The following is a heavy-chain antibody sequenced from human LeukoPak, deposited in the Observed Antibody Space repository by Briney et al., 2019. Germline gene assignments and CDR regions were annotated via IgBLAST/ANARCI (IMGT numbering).Heavy chain of an antibody. CDR2: IYYSGST. J-gene: IGHJ3*02. V-gene: IGHV4-59*01. CDR3: ARDPLGADAFDI. CDR1: GGSISSYY. Sequence: SETLSLTCTVSGGSISSYYWSWIRQPPGKGLEWIGYIYYSGSTNYNPSLKSRVTISVDTSNNQFSLKLSSVTAADTAVYYCARDPLGADAFDIWGQGTMVTVSS. D-gene: IGHD1-26*01.